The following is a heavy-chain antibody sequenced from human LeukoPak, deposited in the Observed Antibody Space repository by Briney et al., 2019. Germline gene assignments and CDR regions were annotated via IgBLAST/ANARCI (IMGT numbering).Heavy chain of an antibody. CDR1: GDTFTSYG. J-gene: IGHJ4*02. V-gene: IGHV1-18*01. Sequence: GSVTVSCKASGDTFTSYGIRWVRQARGEGVEWMGWISAYNGNTNYAQKPQGRVTMTTDTSTSTAYMELRSLRSDDTAVYYCARDGVAVADHPDYWGQGTLVTVSS. CDR2: ISAYNGNT. CDR3: ARDGVAVADHPDY. D-gene: IGHD6-19*01.